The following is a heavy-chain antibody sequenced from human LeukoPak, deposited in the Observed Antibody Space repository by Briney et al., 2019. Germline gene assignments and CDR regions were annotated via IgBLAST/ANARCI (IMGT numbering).Heavy chain of an antibody. Sequence: GGSLRLSCATSGFTFDNHAMTWVRQAPGKGLEWVAVISYDGSNKYYADSVKGRFTISRDNSKNTLYLQMNSLRAEDTAVYYCARDRDSSGCFDYWGQGTLVTVSS. J-gene: IGHJ4*02. D-gene: IGHD3-22*01. CDR2: ISYDGSNK. V-gene: IGHV3-30*04. CDR3: ARDRDSSGCFDY. CDR1: GFTFDNHA.